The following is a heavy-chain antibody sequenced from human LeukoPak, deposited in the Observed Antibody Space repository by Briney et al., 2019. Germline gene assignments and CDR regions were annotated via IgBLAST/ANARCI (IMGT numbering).Heavy chain of an antibody. J-gene: IGHJ5*02. D-gene: IGHD6-19*01. V-gene: IGHV3-53*05. CDR3: ARGTIAVDRGDWFDP. CDR1: GFTVSSNY. CDR2: IYSGGST. Sequence: SGGSLRLSCAASGFTVSSNYMSWVRQAPGKGLEWVSVIYSGGSTYYADSVKGRFTISRDNSKNTLYLQMNSLRAEDTAVFYCARGTIAVDRGDWFDPWGQGTLVTVSS.